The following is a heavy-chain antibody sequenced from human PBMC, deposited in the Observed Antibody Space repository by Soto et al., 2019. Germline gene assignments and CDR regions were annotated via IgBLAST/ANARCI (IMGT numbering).Heavy chain of an antibody. V-gene: IGHV1-18*01. CDR1: GYTFTSYG. CDR3: ARRTTGTTRYYYYSMDV. D-gene: IGHD1-1*01. CDR2: ISAYNGNT. J-gene: IGHJ6*03. Sequence: QVQLVQSGAEVKKPGASVKVSCKASGYTFTSYGISWVRQAPGQGLEWMGWISAYNGNTNYAQKLQGRVTMTTDTSTSTAYMELRSLRSDDTAVYYCARRTTGTTRYYYYSMDVWGKGTTVTVSS.